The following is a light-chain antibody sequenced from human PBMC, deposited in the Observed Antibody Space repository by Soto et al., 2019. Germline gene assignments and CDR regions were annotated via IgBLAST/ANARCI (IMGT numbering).Light chain of an antibody. CDR3: QQYVPPPYT. J-gene: IGKJ2*01. Sequence: IVLTQSPDTLSLSPGERASLSCRASRSVSFAYVAWYQLRPGQAPRLLIYGASSRATGIPDRFSGSGSGTDFTLTIGRLEPEDSAVYYCQQYVPPPYTFGQGIKLEI. CDR2: GAS. CDR1: RSVSFAY. V-gene: IGKV3-20*01.